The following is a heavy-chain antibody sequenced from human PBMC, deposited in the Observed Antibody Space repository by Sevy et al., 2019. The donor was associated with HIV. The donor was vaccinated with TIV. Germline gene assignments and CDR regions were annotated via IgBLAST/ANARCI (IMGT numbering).Heavy chain of an antibody. Sequence: GGSLRLSCAASGFTFSHHNMNWVRHAPGKGLEWISYISKSGSTTYFADSVMGRFTISRDNAKNSLFLEMHSLTDEDTAVYYCAREENRELGTIPLDSWGRGIQVTVSS. J-gene: IGHJ4*02. CDR1: GFTFSHHN. D-gene: IGHD7-27*01. CDR3: AREENRELGTIPLDS. CDR2: ISKSGSTT. V-gene: IGHV3-48*02.